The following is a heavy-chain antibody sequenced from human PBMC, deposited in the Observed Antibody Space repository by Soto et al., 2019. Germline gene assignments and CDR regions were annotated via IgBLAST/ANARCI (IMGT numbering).Heavy chain of an antibody. D-gene: IGHD3-10*01. CDR3: AIIGITMVRGVIITSDY. CDR2: ISAYNGNT. CDR1: GYTFTSYG. Sequence: GASVKVSCKASGYTFTSYGISWVRQAPGQGLEWMGWISAYNGNTNYAQKLQGRVTMTTDTSTSTAYMELRSLRSDDTAVYYCAIIGITMVRGVIITSDYWGQGTLVTVSS. J-gene: IGHJ4*02. V-gene: IGHV1-18*01.